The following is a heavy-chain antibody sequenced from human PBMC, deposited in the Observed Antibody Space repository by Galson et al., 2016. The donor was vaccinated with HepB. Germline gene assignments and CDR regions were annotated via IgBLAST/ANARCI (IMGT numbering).Heavy chain of an antibody. J-gene: IGHJ4*02. CDR2: VSYDGTNT. V-gene: IGHV3-30*03. D-gene: IGHD2-2*03. Sequence: SLRLSCAASGFIFSSYGMHWVRQAPGKGLEWVTFVSYDGTNTKYGDSMRGRFTVSRDNSNNTLYLQMNSLRAEDTAVYCCVSWISLVSYWGQGTLVTVSS. CDR1: GFIFSSYG. CDR3: VSWISLVSY.